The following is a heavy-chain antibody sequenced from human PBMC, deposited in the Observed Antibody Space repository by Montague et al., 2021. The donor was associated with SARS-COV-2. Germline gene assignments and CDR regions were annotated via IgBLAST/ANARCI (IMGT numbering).Heavy chain of an antibody. CDR3: ARESATAQYLEY. V-gene: IGHV4-59*01. Sequence: SETLSLTCAVSGGPITSYYWNWIRQPPGKGLEYIGYIYHSGSTTYNPSLKSRVSISVDTSKNQFSLKLRSVTAADTAVYYCARESATAQYLEYWGHGALVTVSS. D-gene: IGHD2-2*01. CDR1: GGPITSYY. J-gene: IGHJ4*01. CDR2: IYHSGST.